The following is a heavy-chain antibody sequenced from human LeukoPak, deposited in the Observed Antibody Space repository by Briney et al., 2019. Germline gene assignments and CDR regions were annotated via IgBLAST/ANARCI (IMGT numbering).Heavy chain of an antibody. J-gene: IGHJ6*03. V-gene: IGHV4-59*11. D-gene: IGHD5-12*01. CDR2: IYYSGST. CDR1: GGSITSHF. Sequence: PSETLSLTCSVSGGSITSHFWSWIRQAPGKGLEWIGYIYYSGSTNYSPSVKSRVTMSADPSKNHFYLMLRSVTSAYTAVYYCLRCEGSWPYYYMDVWGKGTTVTVSS. CDR3: LRCEGSWPYYYMDV.